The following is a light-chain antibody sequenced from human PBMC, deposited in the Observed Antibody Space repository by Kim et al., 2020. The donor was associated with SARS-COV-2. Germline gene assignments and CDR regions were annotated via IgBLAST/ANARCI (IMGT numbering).Light chain of an antibody. CDR2: EVS. J-gene: IGLJ2*01. Sequence: SITTSCTGAGSDVGSYNLVSWYQQHPGKAPKLMIYEVSKRPSGVSNRFSGYKSGNTASLTISGLQAEDEADYYCCSYAGSSTSVVFGGGTQLTVL. CDR1: GSDVGSYNL. V-gene: IGLV2-23*02. CDR3: CSYAGSSTSVV.